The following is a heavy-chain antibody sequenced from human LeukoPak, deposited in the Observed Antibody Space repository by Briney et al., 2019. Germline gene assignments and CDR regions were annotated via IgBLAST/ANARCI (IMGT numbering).Heavy chain of an antibody. D-gene: IGHD5-12*01. J-gene: IGHJ4*02. CDR3: ARDRGYSGYYDY. V-gene: IGHV4-31*03. CDR2: IYYSGST. CDR1: GGSISSGGYY. Sequence: SQTLSLTCTVSGGSISSGGYYWSWIRQHPGKGLEWIGYIYYSGSTYYNPPLKSRVTISVDTSKNQFSLKLSSVTAADTAVYYCARDRGYSGYYDYWGQGTLVTVSS.